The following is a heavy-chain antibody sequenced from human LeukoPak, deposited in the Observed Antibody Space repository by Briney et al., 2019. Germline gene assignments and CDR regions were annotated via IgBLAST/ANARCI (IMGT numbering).Heavy chain of an antibody. J-gene: IGHJ4*02. D-gene: IGHD3-9*01. V-gene: IGHV3-23*01. CDR2: IGAGGGST. CDR1: GFTFSSYA. CDR3: AKAEGYEVLTGLDY. Sequence: SGESLRPSCATSGFTFSSYAMSWVRQAPGKGLEWVAGIGAGGGSTFYADSVKGRFTISRDNSKNTLYLQMNSLRTEDTAVYYCAKAEGYEVLTGLDYWGQGTLVTVSS.